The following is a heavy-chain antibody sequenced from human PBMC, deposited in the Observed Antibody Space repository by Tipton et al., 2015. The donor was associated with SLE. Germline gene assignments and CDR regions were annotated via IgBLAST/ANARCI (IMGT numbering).Heavy chain of an antibody. CDR2: IYYTGSS. D-gene: IGHD3-16*01. J-gene: IGHJ4*02. Sequence: TLSLTCTVSGGSMTDYYWSWIRQPPGKGLEWIGYIYYTGSSNHNPSLEGRVTMSVDTSKNQFSLRVNSVTAADTAVYYCARSMLTTKRVFDYWGQGTLVTVSS. CDR1: GGSMTDYY. CDR3: ARSMLTTKRVFDY. V-gene: IGHV4-59*07.